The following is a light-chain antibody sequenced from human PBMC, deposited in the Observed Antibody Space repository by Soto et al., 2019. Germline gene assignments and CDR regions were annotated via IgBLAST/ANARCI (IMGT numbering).Light chain of an antibody. CDR3: QQYFSAGLT. CDR2: AAS. J-gene: IGKJ2*01. Sequence: EIQMTQSPSSLSASPGDRATLTCRASQGISSNLAWYQHKPGQAPRLLIFAASTWASGVPARFSGTGSGTDFTLTISSLQPDDVAIYYCQQYFSAGLTFGRGTNLEIK. V-gene: IGKV1-27*01. CDR1: QGISSN.